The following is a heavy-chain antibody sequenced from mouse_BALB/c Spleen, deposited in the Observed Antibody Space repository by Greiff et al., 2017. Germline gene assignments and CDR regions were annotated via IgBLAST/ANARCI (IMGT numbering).Heavy chain of an antibody. D-gene: IGHD2-4*01. J-gene: IGHJ3*01. CDR3: ARVGITTTAWFAY. V-gene: IGHV2-9*02. CDR1: GFSLTSYG. Sequence: VQGVESGPGLVAPSQSLSITCTVSGFSLTSYGVHWVRQPPGKGLEWLGVIWAGGSTNYNSALMSRLSISKDNSKSQVFLKMNSLQTDDTAMYYCARVGITTTAWFAYWGQGTLVTVSA. CDR2: IWAGGST.